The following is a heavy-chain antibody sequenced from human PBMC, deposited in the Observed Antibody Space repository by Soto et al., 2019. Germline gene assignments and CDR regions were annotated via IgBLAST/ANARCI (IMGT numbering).Heavy chain of an antibody. CDR3: ARGLPNYFGLHWCDP. D-gene: IGHD3-10*01. J-gene: IGHJ5*02. V-gene: IGHV4-30-2*01. CDR2: IHHTGGT. Sequence: QLQLQEAGSGLVKPSQTLSLTCGVSGASISTGTYSWNWIRQPPGKGLEWIGYIHHTGGTFYNPSLEAPVTISRDVTKNPFSLKMTSVSAADTAVYFCARGLPNYFGLHWCDPWGQGTLVTVSS. CDR1: GASISTGTYS.